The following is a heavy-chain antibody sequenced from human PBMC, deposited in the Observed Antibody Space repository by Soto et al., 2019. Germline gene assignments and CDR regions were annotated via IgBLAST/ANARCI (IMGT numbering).Heavy chain of an antibody. J-gene: IGHJ4*02. Sequence: SETLSLTCAVYGGSFSGYYWSWIRQSPGKGLEWIGEIDGSGNTNYSPSLRSRVAMSVDTSKNHFSLNLNSVSAADTAAYYCVGARGRLVGFDYWGQGTLVTVSS. CDR2: IDGSGNT. V-gene: IGHV4-34*01. D-gene: IGHD1-26*01. CDR1: GGSFSGYY. CDR3: VGARGRLVGFDY.